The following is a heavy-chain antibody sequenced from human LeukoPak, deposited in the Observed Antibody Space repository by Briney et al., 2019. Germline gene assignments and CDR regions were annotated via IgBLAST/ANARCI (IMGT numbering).Heavy chain of an antibody. CDR3: ARGRSSSSADYFDY. D-gene: IGHD6-6*01. V-gene: IGHV3-23*01. Sequence: GGSLRLSCAASGFTYSSSAMSWVRQAPGKGLEWVSGISVSGGNTYYADSVKGRFTISRDNAKNSLYLQMNSLRAEDTAAYYCARGRSSSSADYFDYWGQGTLVTVSS. CDR2: ISVSGGNT. J-gene: IGHJ4*02. CDR1: GFTYSSSA.